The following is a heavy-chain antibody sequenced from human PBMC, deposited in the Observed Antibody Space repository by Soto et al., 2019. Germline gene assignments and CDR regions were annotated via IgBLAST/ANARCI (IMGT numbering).Heavy chain of an antibody. D-gene: IGHD6-13*01. J-gene: IGHJ3*02. V-gene: IGHV3-9*01. Sequence: QPGGSLRLSCAASGFTFDDFSIHWVRQHPWKGLEWVSGVNWSGGSTAYSASVKGRFTISRDSTKNSLFLEMNSLRAEDTALYYCVKANGKLLLEAGPFDMWGHGTMVTVSS. CDR3: VKANGKLLLEAGPFDM. CDR1: GFTFDDFS. CDR2: VNWSGGST.